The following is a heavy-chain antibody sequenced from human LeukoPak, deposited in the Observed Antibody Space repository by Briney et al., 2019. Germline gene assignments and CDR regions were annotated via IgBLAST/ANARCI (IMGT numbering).Heavy chain of an antibody. D-gene: IGHD2-15*01. Sequence: SGPTLVKPTQTLTLTCTFSGFSLSTSGMCVSWIRQPPGKALEWLALIVWDDDKYYSTSLKARLTISKDTSKNQVVLTMTNMDPVDTATYYCARMGGGCYSDLYYFDYWGRGTLVTVSS. V-gene: IGHV2-70*01. J-gene: IGHJ4*02. CDR1: GFSLSTSGMC. CDR2: IVWDDDK. CDR3: ARMGGGCYSDLYYFDY.